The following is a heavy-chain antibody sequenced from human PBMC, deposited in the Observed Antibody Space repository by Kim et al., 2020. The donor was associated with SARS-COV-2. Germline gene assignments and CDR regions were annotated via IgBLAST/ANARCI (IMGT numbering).Heavy chain of an antibody. CDR3: AKPGPGSSGYKFDY. Sequence: ADSVKGRFTISRDNSKNTLYLQMNSLRAEDTAVYYCAKPGPGSSGYKFDYWGQGTLVTVSS. D-gene: IGHD3-22*01. V-gene: IGHV3-23*01. J-gene: IGHJ4*02.